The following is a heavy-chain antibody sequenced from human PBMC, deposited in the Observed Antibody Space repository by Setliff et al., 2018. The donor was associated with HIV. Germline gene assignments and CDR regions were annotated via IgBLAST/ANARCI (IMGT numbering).Heavy chain of an antibody. Sequence: PSETLSLTCTVSRGSISRYYWSWIRQPPGKGLEWIGYIYYTGTTKYNPSLKSRVTMSVDTSKNQFSLKLNSVTAADTAVYYCASGREAVAGALHFDYWGQGPLVTVSS. CDR2: IYYTGTT. J-gene: IGHJ4*02. V-gene: IGHV4-59*08. D-gene: IGHD6-19*01. CDR1: RGSISRYY. CDR3: ASGREAVAGALHFDY.